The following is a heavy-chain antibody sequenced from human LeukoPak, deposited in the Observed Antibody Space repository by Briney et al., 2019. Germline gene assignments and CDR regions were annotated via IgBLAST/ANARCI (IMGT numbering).Heavy chain of an antibody. CDR2: INHSGST. Sequence: SETLSLTCAVYGGSFSGYYWSWIRQPPGKGLEWIGEINHSGSTNYNPSLKSRVTISVDTSKNQFSLKLSSVTAADTAVYYCARQRHYYGSGSYYNRYNWFDPWGQGTLVTVSS. V-gene: IGHV4-34*01. CDR1: GGSFSGYY. J-gene: IGHJ5*02. D-gene: IGHD3-10*01. CDR3: ARQRHYYGSGSYYNRYNWFDP.